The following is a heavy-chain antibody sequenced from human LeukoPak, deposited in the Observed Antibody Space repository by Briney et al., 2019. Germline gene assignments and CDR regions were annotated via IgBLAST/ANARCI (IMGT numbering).Heavy chain of an antibody. CDR1: GFTFSSYG. CDR2: ISYDGSNK. V-gene: IGHV3-30*18. Sequence: PGRSLRLSCAASGFTFSSYGMHWVRQAPGKGLEWVAVISYDGSNKYYADSVEGRFTISRDNSKNTLYLQMNSLRAEDTAVYYCAKNMGSGWYLNSYRSGFDYWGQGTLVTVSP. CDR3: AKNMGSGWYLNSYRSGFDY. D-gene: IGHD6-19*01. J-gene: IGHJ4*02.